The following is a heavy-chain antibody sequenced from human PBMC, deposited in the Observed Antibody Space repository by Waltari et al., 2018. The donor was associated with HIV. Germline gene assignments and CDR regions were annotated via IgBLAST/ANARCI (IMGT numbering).Heavy chain of an antibody. CDR3: ASGLHSYGSGSFSGPSFDY. D-gene: IGHD3-10*01. J-gene: IGHJ4*01. V-gene: IGHV7-4-1*02. Sequence: QVQLVQSGSELKNPGASVKVSCKASGYTFTNYAMNWVRQAPGQGLEWMGWINTNPVNPTYAQGFTGRFVFSLDTSVSTAYLQIISLKPEDTAVYYCASGLHSYGSGSFSGPSFDYWGQEPWSPSPQ. CDR1: GYTFTNYA. CDR2: INTNPVNP.